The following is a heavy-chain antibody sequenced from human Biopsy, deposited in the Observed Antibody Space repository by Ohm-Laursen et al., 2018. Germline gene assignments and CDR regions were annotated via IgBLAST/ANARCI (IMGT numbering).Heavy chain of an antibody. V-gene: IGHV3-21*06. J-gene: IGHJ5*01. D-gene: IGHD3-10*01. CDR3: ATELLPPGVGGPWLDS. CDR2: ISASSSYI. Sequence: SLRLSCSASGVTLSGYGMNWVRQARGKGLEWVSSISASSSYIHYADSVKGRFTVSRDNTKNSLYLQMNSLRAADTAIYYCATELLPPGVGGPWLDSWGQGTPVTVSS. CDR1: GVTLSGYG.